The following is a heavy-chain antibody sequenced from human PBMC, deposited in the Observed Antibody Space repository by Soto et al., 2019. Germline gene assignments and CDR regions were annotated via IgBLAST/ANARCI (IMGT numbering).Heavy chain of an antibody. CDR3: AREGWFGELYDYYYMDV. V-gene: IGHV4-59*01. J-gene: IGHJ6*03. D-gene: IGHD3-10*01. Sequence: SETLSLTCTVSGGSISSYYWSWIRQPPGKGLEWIGYIYYSGSTNYNPSLKSRVTISVDTSKNQFSLKLSSVTAADTAVYYCAREGWFGELYDYYYMDVWGKGTTVTVSS. CDR2: IYYSGST. CDR1: GGSISSYY.